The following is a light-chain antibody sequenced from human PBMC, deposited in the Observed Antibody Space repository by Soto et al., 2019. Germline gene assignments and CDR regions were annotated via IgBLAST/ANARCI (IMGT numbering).Light chain of an antibody. J-gene: IGLJ3*02. CDR2: SNN. V-gene: IGLV1-44*01. CDR3: AAWDDSLNGPL. CDR1: SSNIGSNT. Sequence: QSVLTQPPSASGTPGQRVTISCSGSSSNIGSNTVNWYQQLPGTAPTLLIYSNNQRPSGVPDRFSGSMSGTSASLAVNGLQSEDEADYYCAAWDDSLNGPLFGGGTKVTV.